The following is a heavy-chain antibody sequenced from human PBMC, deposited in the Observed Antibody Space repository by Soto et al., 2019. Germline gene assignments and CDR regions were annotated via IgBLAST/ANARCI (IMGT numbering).Heavy chain of an antibody. V-gene: IGHV4-59*01. D-gene: IGHD2-8*01. CDR1: GGSISSYY. Sequence: SETLSLTCTVSGGSISSYYWSWIRQPPGKGLEWIGYIYYSGSTNYNPSLKSRVTISVDTSKNQFSLKLSSVTAADTAVYYCARGYSKLYSQVLNWFDPWGQGTLVTVSS. J-gene: IGHJ5*02. CDR3: ARGYSKLYSQVLNWFDP. CDR2: IYYSGST.